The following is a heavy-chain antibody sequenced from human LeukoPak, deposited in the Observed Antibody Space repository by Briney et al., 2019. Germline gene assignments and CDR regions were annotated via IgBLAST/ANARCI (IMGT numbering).Heavy chain of an antibody. CDR1: GYTFTIYT. Sequence: GASVRVSFKASGYTFTIYTIHWVRQAPGQGLEWMGLINASNGSTNYSQQFQDRVTITRDTSASTAYMELISLISEDNAAYYCARARYGIRMWEKSRYDYYHYMDVWG. CDR3: ARARYGIRMWEKSRYDYYHYMDV. D-gene: IGHD1-26*01. CDR2: INASNGST. V-gene: IGHV1-3*03. J-gene: IGHJ6*03.